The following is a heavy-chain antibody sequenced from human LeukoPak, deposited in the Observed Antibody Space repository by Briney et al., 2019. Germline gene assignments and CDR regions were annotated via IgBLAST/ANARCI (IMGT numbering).Heavy chain of an antibody. V-gene: IGHV3-15*01. CDR2: IKRKNDLGTT. CDR1: GFTFSSYW. Sequence: MPGGSLRLSCAASGFTFSSYWMSWVRQAPGKGLEWVGRIKRKNDLGTTDYAAPVKARFTISRDDSKNTLYLQMNSLKTEDTAVYYCTAENFLYAFDIWGQGTMVTVSS. CDR3: TAENFLYAFDI. D-gene: IGHD1-7*01. J-gene: IGHJ3*02.